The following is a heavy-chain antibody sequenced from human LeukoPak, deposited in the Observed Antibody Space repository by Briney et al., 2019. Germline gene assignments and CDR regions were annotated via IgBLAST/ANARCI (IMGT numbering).Heavy chain of an antibody. CDR2: INHSGST. Sequence: PSETLSLNCAVYGGSFSGYYWSWIRQPPGKGLEWIGEINHSGSTNYNPSLKSRVTISVDTSKNQFSLKLSSVTAADTAVYYCARVHSSPIYYMDVWGKGTTVTVSS. CDR3: ARVHSSPIYYMDV. CDR1: GGSFSGYY. J-gene: IGHJ6*03. V-gene: IGHV4-34*01. D-gene: IGHD6-13*01.